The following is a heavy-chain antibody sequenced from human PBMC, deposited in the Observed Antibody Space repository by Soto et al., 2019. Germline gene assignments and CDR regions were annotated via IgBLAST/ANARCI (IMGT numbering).Heavy chain of an antibody. J-gene: IGHJ5*02. CDR1: GFTFSSYA. Sequence: GGSLRLSCAASGFTFSSYAMSWVRQAPGKGLEWVSAISGSGGSTYYADSVKGRFTISRDNSKNTLYLQMNSLRAEDTAVYYCAKERCSGGSCYPHWFDPWGQGXLVTVSS. CDR2: ISGSGGST. D-gene: IGHD2-15*01. CDR3: AKERCSGGSCYPHWFDP. V-gene: IGHV3-23*01.